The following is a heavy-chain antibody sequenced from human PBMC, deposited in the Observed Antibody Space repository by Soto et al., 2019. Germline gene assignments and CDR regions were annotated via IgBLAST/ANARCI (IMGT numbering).Heavy chain of an antibody. Sequence: ASVKVSCKAPGYTFTSYYMHWVRQAPGQGLEWMGIINPSGGSTSYAQKFQGRVTMTRDTFTSTVYMELSSLRSEDTAVYYCARDRVPRAFYFDYWGQGTLVTVSS. CDR3: ARDRVPRAFYFDY. J-gene: IGHJ4*02. CDR2: INPSGGST. CDR1: GYTFTSYY. D-gene: IGHD3-10*01. V-gene: IGHV1-46*01.